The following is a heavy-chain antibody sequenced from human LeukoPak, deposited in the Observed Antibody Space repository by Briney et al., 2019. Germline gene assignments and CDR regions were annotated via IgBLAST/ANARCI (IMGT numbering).Heavy chain of an antibody. V-gene: IGHV3-48*03. CDR2: ISSSGSTI. CDR3: ARGKASGWYP. CDR1: GFTFSSYE. D-gene: IGHD6-19*01. Sequence: GGSLRLSCAASGFTFSSYEMNWVRQAPGKGLEWVSYISSSGSTIYYADSVKGRFTISRDNAKNSLYLQMNSLRAEDTAVYYCARGKASGWYPWGQGTLLTVSS. J-gene: IGHJ4*02.